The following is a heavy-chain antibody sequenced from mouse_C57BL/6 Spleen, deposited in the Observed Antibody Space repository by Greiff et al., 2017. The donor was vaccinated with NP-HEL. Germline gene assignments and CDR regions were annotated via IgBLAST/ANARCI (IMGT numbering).Heavy chain of an antibody. J-gene: IGHJ1*03. Sequence: EVQRVESGGGLVKPGGSLKLSCAASGFTFSSYAMSWVRQTPEKRLEWVATISDGGSYTYYPDNVKGRFTISRDNAKNNLYLQMSHLKAEDTAMYYCARDHEIRGIYYDSHWYFDVWGTGTTVTVSS. CDR2: ISDGGSYT. CDR3: ARDHEIRGIYYDSHWYFDV. V-gene: IGHV5-4*01. D-gene: IGHD2-4*01. CDR1: GFTFSSYA.